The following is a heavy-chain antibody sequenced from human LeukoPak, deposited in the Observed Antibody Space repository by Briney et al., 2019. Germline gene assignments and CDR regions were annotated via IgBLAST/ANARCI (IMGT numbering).Heavy chain of an antibody. CDR3: AREPLDSTGYADY. J-gene: IGHJ4*02. V-gene: IGHV3-23*01. CDR1: GFTFISYA. Sequence: GGSLRLSCAASGFTFISYAMSWVRQAPGKGLEWVSAISGSGGSTYYADSVKGRFTISRDNSKSTLSLQMNSLRAEDTAVYYCAREPLDSTGYADYWGQGSLITVSS. D-gene: IGHD3-22*01. CDR2: ISGSGGST.